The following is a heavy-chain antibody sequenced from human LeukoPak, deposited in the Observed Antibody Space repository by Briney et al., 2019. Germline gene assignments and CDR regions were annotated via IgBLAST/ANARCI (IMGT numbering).Heavy chain of an antibody. CDR3: ARWGIIGHDGFDI. J-gene: IGHJ3*02. CDR2: IRHDGNDY. V-gene: IGHV3-33*01. Sequence: PGRSLRLSCAASGFIFSKYGMHWLRQAPGRGLEGLALIRHDGNDYWYVDSVRGRFTISRDNSKNTVFLQVNSLRADDTAVYYCARWGIIGHDGFDIWGQGTMVTVSS. CDR1: GFIFSKYG. D-gene: IGHD2/OR15-2a*01.